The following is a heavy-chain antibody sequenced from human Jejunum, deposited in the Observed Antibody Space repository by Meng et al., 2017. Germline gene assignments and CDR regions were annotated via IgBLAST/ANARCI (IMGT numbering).Heavy chain of an antibody. D-gene: IGHD1-26*01. V-gene: IGHV3-64*01. CDR1: GFIFSDYP. Sequence: GGSLKISCAASGFIFSDYPMHWVRQAPGKGLEYVSTISSDGGSTYYANSVKGRFSISRDNIKNMVYLQMGSLRAEDTAVYYCARGSESIYSGSYSWGQGTLVTVSS. CDR2: ISSDGGST. CDR3: ARGSESIYSGSYS. J-gene: IGHJ4*02.